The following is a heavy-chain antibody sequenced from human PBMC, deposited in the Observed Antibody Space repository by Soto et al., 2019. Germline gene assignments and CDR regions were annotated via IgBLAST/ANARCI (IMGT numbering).Heavy chain of an antibody. D-gene: IGHD1-1*01. CDR3: TTDPRKWNLNN. CDR2: IKSKADGETT. Sequence: PGGSLRLSCAASGFTFSNAWMNWVRQAPGKGLEWVGRIKSKADGETTDYAAPVKGRFTISRDDSKNTLFLQMNSLNTEDTAVYYCTTDPRKWNLNNWGQGTLVTVSS. CDR1: GFTFSNAW. J-gene: IGHJ4*02. V-gene: IGHV3-15*07.